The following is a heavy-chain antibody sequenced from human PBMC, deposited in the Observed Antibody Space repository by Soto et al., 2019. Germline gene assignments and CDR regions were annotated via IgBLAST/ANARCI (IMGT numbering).Heavy chain of an antibody. D-gene: IGHD3-3*01. V-gene: IGHV4-31*03. Sequence: SETLSLTCTVSGGSISSGGYYWSWIRQHPGKGLERTGYIYYSGSTYYNPSLKSRVTISVDTSKNQFSLKLSSVTAADTAVYYCVRGSSWSGYYRGPVYYYYMDVWGKGTTVTAP. CDR2: IYYSGST. J-gene: IGHJ6*03. CDR1: GGSISSGGYY. CDR3: VRGSSWSGYYRGPVYYYYMDV.